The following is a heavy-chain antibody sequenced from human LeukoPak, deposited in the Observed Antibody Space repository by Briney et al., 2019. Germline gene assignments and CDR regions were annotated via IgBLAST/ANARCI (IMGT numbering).Heavy chain of an antibody. CDR1: GYTFTSYD. Sequence: ASVKVSCKASGYTFTSYDINWVRQATGQGLEWMGWMNPNSGNTGYAQKFQGRATMTRNTSISTAYMELSSLRSEDTAVYYCARAYYDFWSGYFGTNWFDPWGQGTLVTVSS. CDR3: ARAYYDFWSGYFGTNWFDP. CDR2: MNPNSGNT. J-gene: IGHJ5*02. D-gene: IGHD3-3*01. V-gene: IGHV1-8*01.